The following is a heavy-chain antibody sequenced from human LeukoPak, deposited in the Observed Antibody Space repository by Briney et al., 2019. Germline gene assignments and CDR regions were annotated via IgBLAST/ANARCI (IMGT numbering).Heavy chain of an antibody. V-gene: IGHV3-21*01. Sequence: GGSLRLSCAASGFTFSSYSMNWVRQAPGKGLEWVSSISSSSSYIYYADSVKGRFTISRDNARNSLYLQMNSLRAEDTAVYYCARDSRGSYFLFAFPDYWGQGTLVTVSS. CDR1: GFTFSSYS. J-gene: IGHJ4*02. D-gene: IGHD1-26*01. CDR2: ISSSSSYI. CDR3: ARDSRGSYFLFAFPDY.